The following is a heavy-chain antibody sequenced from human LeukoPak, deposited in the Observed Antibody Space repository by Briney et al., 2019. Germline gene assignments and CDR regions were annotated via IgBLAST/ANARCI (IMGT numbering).Heavy chain of an antibody. V-gene: IGHV2-5*02. Sequence: KESGPTLVKPTQTLTLACTFSGLSLSTSGVGVGWIRQPPGKALEWLALIYWDDDKRYSPSLKSRLTITKDTSKNQVVLTMTNMDPVDTATYYCAHRRLSVDTAMVSVLFGPFDYWGQGTLVTVSS. CDR3: AHRRLSVDTAMVSVLFGPFDY. J-gene: IGHJ4*02. CDR2: IYWDDDK. D-gene: IGHD5-18*01. CDR1: GLSLSTSGVG.